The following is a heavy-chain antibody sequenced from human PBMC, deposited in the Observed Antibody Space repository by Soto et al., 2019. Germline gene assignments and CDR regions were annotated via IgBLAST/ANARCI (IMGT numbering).Heavy chain of an antibody. Sequence: PGGSLRLSCAASGFTVSRKYITRVRQAPGKGLEWVSVIYSGGDTYYADSVKGRFTISRDNSKNTLYLQMNSLRAEDTAVYYCASAAVTAPDYWGQGTLVTVSS. CDR2: IYSGGDT. CDR3: ASAAVTAPDY. V-gene: IGHV3-53*01. CDR1: GFTVSRKY. J-gene: IGHJ4*02. D-gene: IGHD2-21*02.